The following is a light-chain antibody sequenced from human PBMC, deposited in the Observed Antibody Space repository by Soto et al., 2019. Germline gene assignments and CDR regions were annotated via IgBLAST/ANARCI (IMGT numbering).Light chain of an antibody. CDR3: QVWDISSGHVV. J-gene: IGLJ3*02. Sequence: SYELTQPPSVSVAPGKTASVAGGGSNIGSKSVHWYQKKSGQAPVLVMYYDSDRPSGIPERFSGSNSGNTATLTISRVEAGDEGDYYCQVWDISSGHVVFGGGTKLTVL. V-gene: IGLV3-21*01. CDR1: NIGSKS. CDR2: YDS.